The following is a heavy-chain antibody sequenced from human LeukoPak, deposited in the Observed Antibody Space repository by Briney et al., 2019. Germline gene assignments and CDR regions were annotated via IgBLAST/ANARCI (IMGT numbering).Heavy chain of an antibody. Sequence: PGGSLRLSCVASGFTFSSYGMHWVRQAPGKGLEWVALIGYDGTNEYYADSVKGRFTISRDNSKNTLYLQMKSLRAEDTAVYYCARDFYCSRISCYAPSFDYWGQGTLVTVSS. CDR2: IGYDGTNE. J-gene: IGHJ4*02. D-gene: IGHD2-2*01. CDR3: ARDFYCSRISCYAPSFDY. CDR1: GFTFSSYG. V-gene: IGHV3-33*08.